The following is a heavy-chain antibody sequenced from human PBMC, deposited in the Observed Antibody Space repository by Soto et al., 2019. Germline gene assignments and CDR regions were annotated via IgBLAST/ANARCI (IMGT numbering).Heavy chain of an antibody. D-gene: IGHD3-10*01. CDR2: IIPILGMS. Sequence: QVHLLQSGAEMKKPGSSVKVSCTAFGGTFTSYTFNWVRQAPGQRLEWMGRIIPILGMSSSAHNFQDRLTMIADKSTNTSYMVLSSLTSDDTAIYYCARSYGSGSRPFDYWGQGTLVTVSS. J-gene: IGHJ4*02. CDR1: GGTFTSYT. CDR3: ARSYGSGSRPFDY. V-gene: IGHV1-69*02.